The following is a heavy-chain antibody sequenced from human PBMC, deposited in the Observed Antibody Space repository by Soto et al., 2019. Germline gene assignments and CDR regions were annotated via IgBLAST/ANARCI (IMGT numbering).Heavy chain of an antibody. CDR2: ISSSSSYI. J-gene: IGHJ4*02. V-gene: IGHV3-21*01. CDR1: GFTFSSYS. D-gene: IGHD3-3*01. CDR3: ARDRRDFWSGYYMADY. Sequence: ESGGGLVKPGGSLRLSCAASGFTFSSYSMNWVRQAPGKGLEWVSSISSSSSYIYYADSVKGRFTISRDNAKNSLYLQMNSLRAEDTAVYYCARDRRDFWSGYYMADYWGQGTLVTVSS.